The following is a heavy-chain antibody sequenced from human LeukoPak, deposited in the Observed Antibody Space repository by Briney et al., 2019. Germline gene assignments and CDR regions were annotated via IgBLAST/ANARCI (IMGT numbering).Heavy chain of an antibody. CDR1: GGSISSSSYY. Sequence: SETLSLTCSVSGGSISSSSYYWGWIRQPPGKGLEWIGSIFYSGSTYYNPSLKSRVTVSVDTSKKQFSLKLSSVTAADTAVYHCARHPYQLLWLSWFDPWGQGTLVTVSS. D-gene: IGHD2-2*01. CDR3: ARHPYQLLWLSWFDP. J-gene: IGHJ5*02. V-gene: IGHV4-39*01. CDR2: IFYSGST.